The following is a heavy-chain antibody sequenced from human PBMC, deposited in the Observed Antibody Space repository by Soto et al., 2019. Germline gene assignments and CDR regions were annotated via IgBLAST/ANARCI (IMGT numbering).Heavy chain of an antibody. CDR1: GYIFVNYG. J-gene: IGHJ6*02. CDR2: ISPYSGNA. D-gene: IGHD3-16*01. V-gene: IGHV1-18*01. CDR3: AMVDNYVTPTTQDV. Sequence: QVQLVQSGDEVRKPGSSVKVSCKASGYIFVNYGIGWVRQAPGQGLGWMGWISPYSGNAHYASKVQGRLTMTTDTPPCTAYRDLGSMLSDKTAVYYCAMVDNYVTPTTQDVWGQGTTVTVSS.